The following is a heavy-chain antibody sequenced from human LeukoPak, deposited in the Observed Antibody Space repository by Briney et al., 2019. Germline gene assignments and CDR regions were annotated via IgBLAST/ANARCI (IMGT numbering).Heavy chain of an antibody. CDR2: IYYSGST. D-gene: IGHD3-10*01. V-gene: IGHV4-59*01. Sequence: SETLSLTCTVSGSSISSYYWSWIRQPPGKGLEWIGYIYYSGSTNYNPSLKSRVTISVDTSKNQFSLKLSSVTAADTAVYYCARGISHYGSGSYYNGPNFDYWGQGTLVTVSS. J-gene: IGHJ4*02. CDR1: GSSISSYY. CDR3: ARGISHYGSGSYYNGPNFDY.